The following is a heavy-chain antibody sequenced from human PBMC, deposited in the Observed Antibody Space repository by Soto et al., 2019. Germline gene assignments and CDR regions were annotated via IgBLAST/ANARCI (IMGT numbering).Heavy chain of an antibody. J-gene: IGHJ4*02. CDR1: GFTFSSYA. Sequence: EVQLLESGGGLVQPGGSLRLSCAASGFTFSSYAMSWVRQAPGKGLEWVSAISGSGGSTYYADSVKGRFTISRDNSKNTLYLQMNSLRAEDTAVYYCAKAEGYSGYDRGGTPGYFDYWGQGTLVTVSS. CDR2: ISGSGGST. V-gene: IGHV3-23*01. D-gene: IGHD5-12*01. CDR3: AKAEGYSGYDRGGTPGYFDY.